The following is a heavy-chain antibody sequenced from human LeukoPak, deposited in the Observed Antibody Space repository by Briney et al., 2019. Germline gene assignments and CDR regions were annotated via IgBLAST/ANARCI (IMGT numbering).Heavy chain of an antibody. Sequence: GGSLRLSCAASGFTFSSYAMSWVRQAPGKGLEWVSAISGSGGSTYYADSVKGRFTISRDNSKNTLYLQMNSLRAEDTAVYYCAKPNYSGSGSSALFDYWGQGTLVTVSS. V-gene: IGHV3-23*01. CDR3: AKPNYSGSGSSALFDY. J-gene: IGHJ4*02. CDR2: ISGSGGST. D-gene: IGHD3-10*01. CDR1: GFTFSSYA.